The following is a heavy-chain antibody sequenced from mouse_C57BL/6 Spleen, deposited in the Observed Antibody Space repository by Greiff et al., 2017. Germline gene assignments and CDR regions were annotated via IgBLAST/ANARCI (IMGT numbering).Heavy chain of an antibody. CDR1: GYTFTSYT. CDR3: ASSSSAWFAY. Sequence: QVQLQQSGAGLARPGASVKISCKASGYTFTSYTMHWVKQRPGQGLEWIGYMSPSSGDTKYNQKFKDKATLTEDKSSSTAYMQLSSLTSEDSAVYYCASSSSAWFAYWGQGTLVTVSA. V-gene: IGHV1-4*01. CDR2: MSPSSGDT. J-gene: IGHJ3*01. D-gene: IGHD1-1*01.